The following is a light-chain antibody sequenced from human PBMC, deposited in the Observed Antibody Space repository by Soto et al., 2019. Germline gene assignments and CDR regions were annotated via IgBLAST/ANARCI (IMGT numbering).Light chain of an antibody. CDR3: QQFYSSPLT. CDR1: QILLFSSNKKNY. V-gene: IGKV4-1*01. Sequence: DIVMTQSPASLAVSLGERATINGKSIQILLFSSNKKNYLAWYQQRPGQPPKLLIYWASSRESGVPDRFTGSGSGTDFTLSISSLQAEDVAVYYCQQFYSSPLTFGGGTKV. CDR2: WAS. J-gene: IGKJ4*01.